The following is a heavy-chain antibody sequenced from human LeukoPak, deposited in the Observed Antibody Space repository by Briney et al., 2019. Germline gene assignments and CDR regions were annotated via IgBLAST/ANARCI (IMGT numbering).Heavy chain of an antibody. CDR2: IYSDGST. J-gene: IGHJ4*02. CDR1: GFTVSSNY. V-gene: IGHV3-53*01. Sequence: GSLRLSCAVSGFTVSSNYMSWVRQAPGKGLEWVSTIYSDGSTYYADSVKGRFTISRDQSKNTLSLQINSLRAEDTAVYYCARGIAAAGTALYNWGQGTLLTVSS. D-gene: IGHD6-13*01. CDR3: ARGIAAAGTALYN.